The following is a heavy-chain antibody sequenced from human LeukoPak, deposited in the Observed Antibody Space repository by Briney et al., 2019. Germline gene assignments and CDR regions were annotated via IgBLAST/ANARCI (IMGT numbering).Heavy chain of an antibody. CDR2: INTDGSTT. V-gene: IGHV3-74*01. J-gene: IGHJ5*02. Sequence: GGSLRLSCAASGFTFSSYWMHWVRQAPGKGLVWVSRINTDGSTTNYADSVKGRFTISRDNAKNMLYMQMNSLRAEDTAVYYCARPSGSYPWFDPWGQGTLVTVSS. CDR1: GFTFSSYW. CDR3: ARPSGSYPWFDP. D-gene: IGHD1-26*01.